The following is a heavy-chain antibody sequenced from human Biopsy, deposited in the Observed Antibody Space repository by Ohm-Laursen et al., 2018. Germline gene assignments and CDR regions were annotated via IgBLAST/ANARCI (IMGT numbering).Heavy chain of an antibody. CDR2: IYNTERT. D-gene: IGHD3-16*01. CDR3: AIDRVPRRGVMPVYYYGMDV. Sequence: VTLSLTCSVSGGSVSSSNYYWNWLRQTPGKGLEWIGFIYNTERTNYNPSLKSRVTISLDTSKNQFSLELSSVIPSDTAVYYCAIDRVPRRGVMPVYYYGMDVWGQGSTVTVSS. CDR1: GGSVSSSNYY. J-gene: IGHJ6*02. V-gene: IGHV4-61*01.